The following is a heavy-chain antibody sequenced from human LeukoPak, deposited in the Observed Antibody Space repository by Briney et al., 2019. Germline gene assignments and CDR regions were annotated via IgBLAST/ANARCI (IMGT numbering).Heavy chain of an antibody. V-gene: IGHV4-39*01. J-gene: IGHJ3*02. Sequence: SETLSLTCTVSGGSISSSSYYWGWIRQPPGKGLEWIGSIYYSGSTYYNPSLKSRVTISVDTSKNQFSLKLSSVTAADTAVYYCARRRIVGAKPAFDIWGQGTMATVSS. D-gene: IGHD1-26*01. CDR2: IYYSGST. CDR1: GGSISSSSYY. CDR3: ARRRIVGAKPAFDI.